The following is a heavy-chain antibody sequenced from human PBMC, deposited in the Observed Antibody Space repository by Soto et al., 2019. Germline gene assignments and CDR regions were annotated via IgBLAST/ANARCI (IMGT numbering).Heavy chain of an antibody. V-gene: IGHV3-74*01. CDR3: AREGNNPNWYFDL. J-gene: IGHJ2*01. CDR1: GFTFSSYW. CDR2: INIDESDT. Sequence: GGSLRLSCAASGFTFSSYWMHWVRQGPGKGLLWVSRINIDESDTYYADSVKGRFTISRDNAKNTLYLQMNSLRAEDTAVYFCAREGNNPNWYFDLWGRGTLVTVSS.